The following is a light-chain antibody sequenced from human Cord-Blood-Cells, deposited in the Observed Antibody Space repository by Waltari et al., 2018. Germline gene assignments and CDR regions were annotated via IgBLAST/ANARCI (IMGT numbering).Light chain of an antibody. CDR2: GAS. CDR1: QSVSSSY. V-gene: IGKV3-20*01. Sequence: EIVLTQSPGTLSLSPGERATLSCRASQSVSSSYLAWYQQKPGQAPRLLIYGASSRATGIPDRFSGSGSGTDFTLTISRLEPEDFAVYYCHQYGCSPGTFGQGTKLEIK. CDR3: HQYGCSPGT. J-gene: IGKJ2*01.